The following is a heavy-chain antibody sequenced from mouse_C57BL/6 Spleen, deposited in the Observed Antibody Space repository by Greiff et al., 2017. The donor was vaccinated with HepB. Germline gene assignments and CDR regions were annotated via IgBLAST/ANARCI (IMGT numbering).Heavy chain of an antibody. D-gene: IGHD2-3*01. V-gene: IGHV1-76*01. CDR2: IYPGSGNT. CDR3: ARSEGLLLYAMDY. Sequence: QVQLQQSGAELVRPGASVKLSCKASGYTFTDYYINWVKQRPGQGLEWIARIYPGSGNTYYNEKFKGKATLTAEKSSSTAYMQLSSLTSEDSAVYFCARSEGLLLYAMDYWGQGTSVTVSS. J-gene: IGHJ4*01. CDR1: GYTFTDYY.